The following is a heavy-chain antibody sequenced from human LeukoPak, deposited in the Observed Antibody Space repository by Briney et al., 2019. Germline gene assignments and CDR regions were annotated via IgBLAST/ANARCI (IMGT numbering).Heavy chain of an antibody. CDR1: GFTFSSYA. CDR2: ISSNGGST. D-gene: IGHD3-22*01. V-gene: IGHV3-64*01. CDR3: AKGLWYFYDSSGYVVY. Sequence: GGSLRLSCAASGFTFSSYAMHWVRQAPGKGLEYVSAISSNGGSTYYANSVKGRFTISRDNSKNTLYLQMNSLRAEDTAVYYCAKGLWYFYDSSGYVVYWGQGTLVTVSS. J-gene: IGHJ4*02.